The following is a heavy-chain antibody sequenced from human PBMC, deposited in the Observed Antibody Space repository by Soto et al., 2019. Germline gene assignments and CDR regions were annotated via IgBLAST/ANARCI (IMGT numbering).Heavy chain of an antibody. Sequence: VQLVESGGGLVKPGGSLRLSCAASGFTFSSYSMNWVRQAPGKGLEWVSSISSSSSYIYYADSVKGRFTISRDNAKNSLYLQMNSLRAEDTAVYYCARDYEYSSSPNWFDPWGQGTLVTVSS. CDR1: GFTFSSYS. D-gene: IGHD6-6*01. CDR3: ARDYEYSSSPNWFDP. CDR2: ISSSSSYI. J-gene: IGHJ5*02. V-gene: IGHV3-21*01.